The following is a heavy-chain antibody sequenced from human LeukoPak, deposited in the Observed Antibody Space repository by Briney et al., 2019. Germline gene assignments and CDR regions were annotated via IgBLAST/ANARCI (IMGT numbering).Heavy chain of an antibody. D-gene: IGHD3-16*02. V-gene: IGHV4-38-2*02. J-gene: IGHJ4*02. CDR3: ARLVTYGGVIVKYYFDY. Sequence: SETLSLTCSVSGYSISSGYYWDWIRQPPGKGLEWIASIYHRKSYYNPSLESRVTISVDTSKNQFSLKLSSVTAADTAVYYCARLVTYGGVIVKYYFDYWGQGTLVTVSS. CDR1: GYSISSGYY. CDR2: IYHRKS.